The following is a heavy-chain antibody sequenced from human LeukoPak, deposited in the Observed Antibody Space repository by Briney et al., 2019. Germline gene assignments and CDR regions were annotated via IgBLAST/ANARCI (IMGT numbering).Heavy chain of an antibody. CDR3: ARGLRWRWLQSYFDY. CDR2: MNPNSGNT. D-gene: IGHD5-24*01. CDR1: GYTFTSYD. J-gene: IGHJ4*02. V-gene: IGHV1-8*01. Sequence: ASVKVSCKASGYTFTSYDINWVRQATGQGLEWMGWMNPNSGNTGYAQKFRGRVTMTRNTSISTAYMGLSSLRSEDTAVYYCARGLRWRWLQSYFDYWGQGTLVTVSS.